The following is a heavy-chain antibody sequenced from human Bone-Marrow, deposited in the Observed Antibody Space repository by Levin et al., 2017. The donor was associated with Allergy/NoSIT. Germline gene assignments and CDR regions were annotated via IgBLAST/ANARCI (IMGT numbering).Heavy chain of an antibody. J-gene: IGHJ4*02. CDR2: YDPEDGET. Sequence: ASVKVSCKVSGYTLTELSMYWVRQAPGKGLEWMGGYDPEDGETTYAQKFQGRVTMTEDTATDTAYMELSSLRSEDTAMYYCATDYRHMGATGYWGQGTLVTVSS. CDR3: ATDYRHMGATGY. D-gene: IGHD1-26*01. V-gene: IGHV1-24*01. CDR1: GYTLTELS.